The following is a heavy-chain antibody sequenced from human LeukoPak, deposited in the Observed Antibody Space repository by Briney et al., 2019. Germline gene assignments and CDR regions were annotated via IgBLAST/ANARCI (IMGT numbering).Heavy chain of an antibody. CDR2: IYYSGST. V-gene: IGHV4-59*11. J-gene: IGHJ4*02. CDR1: GGSISSHY. Sequence: SETLSLTCTVSGGSISSHYWGWIRQPPGKTLEWIGYIYYSGSTNYNPSLRSRVTISVDSSKNQFSLKLSSVTAADTAVYYCARGSGQWGFDSWGQGTLVTVSS. CDR3: ARGSGQWGFDS. D-gene: IGHD3-10*01.